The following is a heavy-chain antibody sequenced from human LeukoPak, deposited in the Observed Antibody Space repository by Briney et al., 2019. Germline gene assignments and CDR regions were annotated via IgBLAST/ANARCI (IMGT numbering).Heavy chain of an antibody. CDR3: ARQTQGRSAFDI. CDR1: GGTFSSYA. CDR2: IIPIFGTA. J-gene: IGHJ3*02. V-gene: IGHV1-69*13. Sequence: SVKVSCKASGGTFSSYAISWVRQAPGQGLEWMGGIIPIFGTANYAQKFQGRVTITADESTSTAYMELSSLRSEDTAAYYCARQTQGRSAFDIWGQGTVVTVSS.